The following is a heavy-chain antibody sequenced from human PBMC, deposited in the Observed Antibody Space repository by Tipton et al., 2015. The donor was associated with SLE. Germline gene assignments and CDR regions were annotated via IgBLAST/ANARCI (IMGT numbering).Heavy chain of an antibody. CDR1: GGSLSSYY. Sequence: TLSLTCTVSGGSLSSYYWSWIRQSPEKGLEWIGYLSYSGSTNYNPSLESRVTISVDTSKNQFSLKLSSVTAADTAVYYCAGGFYYGSGTFSDFEYWGQGTLATVSS. D-gene: IGHD3-10*01. V-gene: IGHV4-59*12. CDR2: LSYSGST. CDR3: AGGFYYGSGTFSDFEY. J-gene: IGHJ4*02.